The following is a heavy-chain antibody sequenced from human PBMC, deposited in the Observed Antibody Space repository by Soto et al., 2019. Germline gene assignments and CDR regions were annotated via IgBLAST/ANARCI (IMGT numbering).Heavy chain of an antibody. D-gene: IGHD2-2*01. CDR2: IFSNYEK. CDR3: ARTPRYCSSTSCRSGWFDP. J-gene: IGHJ5*02. Sequence: QVTLKESGPVLVKPTETLTLTCTVSGFSLSNARMGVSWIRQPPGKALEWLAHIFSNYEKSYSTSLKSRLTISKDTSKSQVVLTMTNMDPVDTATYYCARTPRYCSSTSCRSGWFDPWGQGTLVTVSS. V-gene: IGHV2-26*01. CDR1: GFSLSNARMG.